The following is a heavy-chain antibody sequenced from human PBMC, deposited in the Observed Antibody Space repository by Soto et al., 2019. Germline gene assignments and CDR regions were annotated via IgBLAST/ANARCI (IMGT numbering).Heavy chain of an antibody. CDR2: IYHSGST. CDR1: GGSINIGGFY. V-gene: IGHV4-31*03. J-gene: IGHJ2*01. Sequence: QVQLQESGPGLVKPSQTLSLTCTVSGGSINIGGFYWSWVRQHPGKGLEWIGYIYHSGSTYYNPSLKRRVTISEDTSKNHFSLKLSSVTAADTAVYYCARRGFSYGGGYFDLWGRGTLVTVSS. CDR3: ARRGFSYGGGYFDL. D-gene: IGHD5-18*01.